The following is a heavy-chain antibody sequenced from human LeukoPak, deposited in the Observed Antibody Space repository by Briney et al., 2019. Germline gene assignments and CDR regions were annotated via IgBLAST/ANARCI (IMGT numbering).Heavy chain of an antibody. V-gene: IGHV1-18*03. CDR1: GYTFTSYG. Sequence: ASVKVSCKASGYTFTSYGISWVRQAPGQGLERMGWISVYNGNTNYAQKLQGRVTMTTDTSTSTAYMELRSLRSDDMAVYYCASPYCSGGTCYAHDAFDIWGQGTLVTVSS. D-gene: IGHD2-15*01. CDR2: ISVYNGNT. J-gene: IGHJ3*02. CDR3: ASPYCSGGTCYAHDAFDI.